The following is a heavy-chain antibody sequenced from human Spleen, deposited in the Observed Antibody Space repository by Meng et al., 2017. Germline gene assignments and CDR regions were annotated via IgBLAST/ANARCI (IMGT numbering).Heavy chain of an antibody. CDR3: ARVAGYCSSTSCYEGLRYYYYGMDV. CDR2: INHSGST. D-gene: IGHD2-2*01. Sequence: GSLRLSCVVSGYSISSGSYWGWIRQPPGKGLEWIGEINHSGSTNYNPSLESRATISVDTSQNNLSLKLSSVTAADTAVYYCARVAGYCSSTSCYEGLRYYYYGMDVWGQGPTVTVSS. V-gene: IGHV4-38-2*01. CDR1: GYSISSGSY. J-gene: IGHJ6*02.